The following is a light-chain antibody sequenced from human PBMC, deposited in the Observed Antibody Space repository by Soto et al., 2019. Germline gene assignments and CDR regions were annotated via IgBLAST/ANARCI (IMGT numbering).Light chain of an antibody. CDR1: QTINKY. V-gene: IGKV1-39*01. Sequence: DIQMTQSPSSLSASVGDRVTITCRASQTINKYLNWYQQRSGQAPKLLIHYASTLQSGVPLRFSGAGSGTTFTLTISDFQPADMGTYFCQQAYSFPLTFGGGTEVEI. CDR3: QQAYSFPLT. J-gene: IGKJ4*01. CDR2: YAS.